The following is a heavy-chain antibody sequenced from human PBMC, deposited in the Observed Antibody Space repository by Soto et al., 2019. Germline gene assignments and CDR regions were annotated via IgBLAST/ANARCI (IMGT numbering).Heavy chain of an antibody. CDR3: ARIPAATHYYYYGMDV. J-gene: IGHJ6*02. D-gene: IGHD2-2*01. CDR2: INPNSGGT. Sequence: SGDVSFKASGYTFTGYYMHWVRQAPVQGLEWMGRINPNSGGTNYAQKFQGRVTMTRDTSISTAYMEPSRMRSDDTAVYYCARIPAATHYYYYGMDVWGQGTTVTVS. V-gene: IGHV1-2*06. CDR1: GYTFTGYY.